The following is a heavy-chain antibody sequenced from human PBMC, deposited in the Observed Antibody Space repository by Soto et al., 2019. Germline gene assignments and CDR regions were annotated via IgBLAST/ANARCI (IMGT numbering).Heavy chain of an antibody. Sequence: QITLKESGPTLVKPTQTLTLTCTFSGFSLTTNVVYVGWIRQPPGKALEWLALIYGDNDKRYSPSLKSSLTTTKDTSENQVVLTMTNMDPVDTATYYCARSTLSTDCEYWCQGSLVTVSS. J-gene: IGHJ4*02. D-gene: IGHD2-8*02. CDR3: ARSTLSTDCEY. V-gene: IGHV2-5*02. CDR2: IYGDNDK. CDR1: GFSLTTNVVY.